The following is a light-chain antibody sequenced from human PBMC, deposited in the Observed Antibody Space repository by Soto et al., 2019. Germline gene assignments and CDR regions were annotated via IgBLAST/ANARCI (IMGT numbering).Light chain of an antibody. Sequence: DIVMTQSPLSLPVTPGEPASISCRSSQSLLHSNGYKYLDWYLQKPGQSPQLLVYLGSNRASGVPDRFSGSGSGTDFTLKISRVEAEDVGLYYCMQALQTPPTFGQGTKV. CDR1: QSLLHSNGYKY. J-gene: IGKJ1*01. V-gene: IGKV2-28*01. CDR2: LGS. CDR3: MQALQTPPT.